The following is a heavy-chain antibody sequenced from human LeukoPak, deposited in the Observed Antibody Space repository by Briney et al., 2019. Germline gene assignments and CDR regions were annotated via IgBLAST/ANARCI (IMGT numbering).Heavy chain of an antibody. J-gene: IGHJ4*02. D-gene: IGHD6-19*01. CDR3: AKENLQYSTGWFFDF. CDR1: GFTFSNYA. CDR2: ISGGGGST. Sequence: GGSLRLSCAATGFTFSNYAVSWVRQAPGNGLEWVSAISGGGGSTYYADSVKGRFTISRDNSKDTLYLQMNSLRAEDTAVYYCAKENLQYSTGWFFDFWGQGTLVTVSS. V-gene: IGHV3-23*01.